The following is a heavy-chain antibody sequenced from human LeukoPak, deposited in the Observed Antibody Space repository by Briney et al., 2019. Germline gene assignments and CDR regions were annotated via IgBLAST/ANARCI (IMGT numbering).Heavy chain of an antibody. V-gene: IGHV3-33*06. D-gene: IGHD3-10*01. CDR2: IWYDGSNK. J-gene: IGHJ4*02. CDR3: AKDRERNSAPNFDY. CDR1: GFNFFTYG. Sequence: GGSLRLSCAASGFNFFTYGMHWARQAPGKGLEWVAVIWYDGSNKYYADSVKGRFTISRDNSKNTLYLQMNSLRAEDTAVYYCAKDRERNSAPNFDYWGQGTLVTVSS.